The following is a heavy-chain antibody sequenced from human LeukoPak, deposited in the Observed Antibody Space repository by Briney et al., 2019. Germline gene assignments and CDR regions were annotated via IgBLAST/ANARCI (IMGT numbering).Heavy chain of an antibody. J-gene: IGHJ6*03. CDR1: GYTFTGYY. V-gene: IGHV1-2*02. D-gene: IGHD6-6*01. CDR2: INPNSGGT. CDR3: ARVEYSSSSLHYYYMDV. Sequence: ASVKVSCKASGYTFTGYYMHWVRQAPGQGPEWMGWINPNSGGTNYAQEFQGRVTMTRDTSISTAYMELSRLRSDDTAVYYCARVEYSSSSLHYYYMDVWGKGTTVTVSS.